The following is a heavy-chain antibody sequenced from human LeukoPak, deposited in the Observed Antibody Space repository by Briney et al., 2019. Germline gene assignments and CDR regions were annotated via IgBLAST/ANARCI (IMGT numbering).Heavy chain of an antibody. J-gene: IGHJ4*02. D-gene: IGHD3-3*01. CDR1: GYTFTSYV. CDR2: ISAYNGNT. Sequence: ASVKVSCKASGYTFTSYVISWVRQAPGQGLEWMGWISAYNGNTNYAQKLQGRVTMTTDTSTSTAYMELNRLRSDDTAVYFCSRGPSRTLRFLEWVETYDYWGQGTLVTVSS. CDR3: SRGPSRTLRFLEWVETYDY. V-gene: IGHV1-18*04.